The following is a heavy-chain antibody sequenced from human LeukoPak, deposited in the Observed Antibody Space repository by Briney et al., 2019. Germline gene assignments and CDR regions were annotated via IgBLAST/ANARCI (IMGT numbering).Heavy chain of an antibody. V-gene: IGHV3-11*01. J-gene: IGHJ4*02. CDR2: ISSSGSTI. CDR1: GFTFSDYY. CDR3: AGQTYHYGSGSYYHDFTS. D-gene: IGHD3-10*01. Sequence: PGGSLRLSCAASGFTFSDYYMSWIRQAPGKGLEWVSYISSSGSTIYYADSVKGRFTISRDNAKNSLYLQMNSLRAEDTAVYYCAGQTYHYGSGSYYHDFTSWGQGTLVTVSS.